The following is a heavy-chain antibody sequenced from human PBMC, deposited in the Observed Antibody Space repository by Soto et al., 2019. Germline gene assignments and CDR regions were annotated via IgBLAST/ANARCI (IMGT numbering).Heavy chain of an antibody. CDR2: INSDGSST. CDR3: ARGGPGITIFGVVHWFDP. V-gene: IGHV3-74*01. Sequence: GGSLRLSCAASGFTFSSYWMHWVRQAPGKGLVRVSRINSDGSSTSYADSVKGRFTISRDNAKNTLYLQMNSLRAEDTAVYYCARGGPGITIFGVVHWFDPWGQGTLVTVSS. D-gene: IGHD3-3*01. CDR1: GFTFSSYW. J-gene: IGHJ5*02.